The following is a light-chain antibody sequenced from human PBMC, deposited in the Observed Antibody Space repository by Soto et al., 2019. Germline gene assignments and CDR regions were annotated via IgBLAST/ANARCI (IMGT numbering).Light chain of an antibody. Sequence: EIVLTQSPATLSSFPGDRVTLSCRASQSVSSYLAWYQQKPGQAPRLLIYDASNRATGIPARFSGSGSGTDFTLTISSLEPEDFAVYYCQQRSNWSWTFGQGTKVDIK. V-gene: IGKV3-11*01. CDR1: QSVSSY. J-gene: IGKJ1*01. CDR3: QQRSNWSWT. CDR2: DAS.